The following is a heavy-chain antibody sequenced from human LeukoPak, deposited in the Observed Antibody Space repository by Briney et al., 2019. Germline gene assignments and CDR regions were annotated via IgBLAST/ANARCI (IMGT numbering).Heavy chain of an antibody. Sequence: ASVTVSCKASGYTFTSYGISWVRQAPGQGLEWMGWISAYNGNTNCAQKLQGRVTMTTDTSTSTAYMELRSLRSDDTAVYYCARDQTPNRGTYYDFWSGPANWFDPWGQGTLVTVSS. D-gene: IGHD3-3*01. V-gene: IGHV1-18*01. CDR3: ARDQTPNRGTYYDFWSGPANWFDP. CDR2: ISAYNGNT. J-gene: IGHJ5*02. CDR1: GYTFTSYG.